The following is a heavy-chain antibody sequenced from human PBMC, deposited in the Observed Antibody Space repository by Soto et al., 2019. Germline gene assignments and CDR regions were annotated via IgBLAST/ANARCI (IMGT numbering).Heavy chain of an antibody. CDR3: ARDGVTIFGVVKRDV. Sequence: EVQLVESGGGLVQPGGSLRLSCAASGFTFSSYWMHWVRQAPGKGLVWVSRINSDGSSTSYADSVKGRFTISRDNAKNTLYLQMNSLRAEDTAVYYCARDGVTIFGVVKRDVWGKGTTVTVSS. CDR2: INSDGSST. CDR1: GFTFSSYW. D-gene: IGHD3-3*01. J-gene: IGHJ6*04. V-gene: IGHV3-74*01.